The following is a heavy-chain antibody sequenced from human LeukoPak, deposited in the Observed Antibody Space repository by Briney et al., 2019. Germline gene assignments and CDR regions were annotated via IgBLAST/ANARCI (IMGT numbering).Heavy chain of an antibody. J-gene: IGHJ3*02. D-gene: IGHD5-18*01. Sequence: SVKVSCKASGGTFSSYAISWVRQAPGQGLEWMGGIIPIFGTANYAQKLQGRVTMTTDTSTSTAYMELRSLRSDDTAVYYCARLGFSYGYDAFDIWGQGTMVTVSS. CDR3: ARLGFSYGYDAFDI. CDR1: GGTFSSYA. CDR2: IIPIFGTA. V-gene: IGHV1-69*05.